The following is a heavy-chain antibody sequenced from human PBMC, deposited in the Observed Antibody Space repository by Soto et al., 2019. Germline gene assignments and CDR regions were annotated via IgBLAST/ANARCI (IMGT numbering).Heavy chain of an antibody. V-gene: IGHV3-9*01. CDR3: AKDIYTRTSGYIFND. Sequence: EVHLVESGGGLVQPGRSLRLSCAASGFTFDDYAMHWVRQAPGKGLEWVSGISWNSGSIAYADSVKGRFTISRDNAKNSLYLQMNNLRPDDRAFYYCAKDIYTRTSGYIFNDWGQGTLVTVSS. CDR1: GFTFDDYA. D-gene: IGHD3-22*01. CDR2: ISWNSGSI. J-gene: IGHJ4*02.